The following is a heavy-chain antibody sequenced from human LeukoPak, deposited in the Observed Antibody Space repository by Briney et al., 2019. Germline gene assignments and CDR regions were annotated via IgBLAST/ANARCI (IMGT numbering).Heavy chain of an antibody. J-gene: IGHJ4*02. CDR2: IYYSGST. D-gene: IGHD6-19*01. CDR1: GGSISGSSYY. V-gene: IGHV4-39*01. CDR3: ASNRIAVAGTGDY. Sequence: SETLSLTCTVSGGSISGSSYYWGWIRQPPGKGLEWIGSIYYSGSTYYNPSLKSRVTISVDTSKNQFSLKLSSVTAADTAVYYCASNRIAVAGTGDYWGQGTLVTVSS.